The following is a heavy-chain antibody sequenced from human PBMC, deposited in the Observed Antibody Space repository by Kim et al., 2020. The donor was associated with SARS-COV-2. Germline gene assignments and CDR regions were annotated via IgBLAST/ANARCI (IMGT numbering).Heavy chain of an antibody. D-gene: IGHD3-22*01. CDR2: ISSSSSYI. CDR1: GFTFSSYG. Sequence: GGSLRLSCAASGFTFSSYGMNWVRQAPGKGLEWVSSISSSSSYIYYADSVKGRFTISRDNAKNSLYLQMNSLRAEDTAVYYCARSNFVVDYYDNSGCYHYDYYGMDVWGQWTKVTVSS. V-gene: IGHV3-21*01. CDR3: ARSNFVVDYYDNSGCYHYDYYGMDV. J-gene: IGHJ6*02.